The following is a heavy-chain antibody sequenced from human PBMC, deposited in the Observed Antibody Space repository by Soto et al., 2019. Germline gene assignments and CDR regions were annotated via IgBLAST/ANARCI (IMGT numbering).Heavy chain of an antibody. CDR2: ISHDGSKT. V-gene: IGHV3-30*18. CDR3: AKDTYYYSSTGYYVFDS. CDR1: GFTFNSYG. D-gene: IGHD3-22*01. J-gene: IGHJ4*02. Sequence: GGSLRLSCAASGFTFNSYGIHWVRKAPGKGLEWVAVISHDGSKTNYADSVKGRVSISRDNSKVPVYQQLNSLSAEDTAVYYCAKDTYYYSSTGYYVFDSWGQGT.